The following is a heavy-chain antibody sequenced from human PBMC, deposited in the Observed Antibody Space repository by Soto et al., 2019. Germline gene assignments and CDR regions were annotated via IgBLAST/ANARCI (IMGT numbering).Heavy chain of an antibody. CDR1: GFTFNSYA. CDR2: ISYDGSNK. J-gene: IGHJ4*02. V-gene: IGHV3-30*04. D-gene: IGHD3-16*02. Sequence: GGSLRLSCAASGFTFNSYAMHWVRQAPGKGLEWVAVISYDGSNKYYANSVKGRFIISRDNSKNTLYLQMSSRKPEDTAVYYCARGHGLGELSSTLDYWGQGKQVTVSS. CDR3: ARGHGLGELSSTLDY.